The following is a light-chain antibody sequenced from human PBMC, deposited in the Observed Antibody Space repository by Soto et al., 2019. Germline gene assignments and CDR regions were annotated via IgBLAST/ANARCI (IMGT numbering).Light chain of an antibody. CDR2: EVD. J-gene: IGLJ3*02. CDR1: YTDVGGYNR. CDR3: VSYIESSLTHWV. V-gene: IGLV2-14*01. Sequence: QSVLTQPASVSGSPGQSITISCTGTYTDVGGYNRVSWYQHHAGKGPKMLIFEVDNRPSGISDLFSGPKSGDTASLTISDLQAEDEADYYCVSYIESSLTHWVFGGGTKVTVL.